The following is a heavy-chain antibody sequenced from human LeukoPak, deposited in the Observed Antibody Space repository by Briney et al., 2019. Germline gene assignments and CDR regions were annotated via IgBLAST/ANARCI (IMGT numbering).Heavy chain of an antibody. CDR3: AREFDDYGDYEGPFDY. V-gene: IGHV1-2*02. D-gene: IGHD4-17*01. CDR1: GYTFTGYY. Sequence: ASVTVSCKASGYTFTGYYMHWVRQAPGQGLEWMGWINPNSGGTNYAQKFQGRVTMTRDTSISTAYMELSRLRSDDTAVYYCAREFDDYGDYEGPFDYWGQGTLVTVSS. J-gene: IGHJ4*02. CDR2: INPNSGGT.